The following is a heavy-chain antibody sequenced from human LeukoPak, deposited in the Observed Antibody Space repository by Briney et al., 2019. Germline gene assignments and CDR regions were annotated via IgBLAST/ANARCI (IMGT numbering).Heavy chain of an antibody. J-gene: IGHJ4*02. D-gene: IGHD4-23*01. CDR2: IWYDGSDE. CDR3: ARDFPHGGNSGGSFDY. CDR1: GFTFSNYG. V-gene: IGHV3-33*01. Sequence: PGGSLRLSCAASGFTFSNYGMHWVRQAPGKGLEWVAVIWYDGSDEYYADSVKGRFTISRDNSKHTLYLQMNSLRAEDTAVYYCARDFPHGGNSGGSFDYWGQGTLVTVSS.